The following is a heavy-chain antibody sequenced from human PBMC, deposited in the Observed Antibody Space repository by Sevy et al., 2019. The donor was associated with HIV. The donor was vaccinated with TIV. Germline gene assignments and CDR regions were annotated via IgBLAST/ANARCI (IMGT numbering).Heavy chain of an antibody. CDR3: ETFYSGYMDV. CDR2: ISTYNGYT. D-gene: IGHD3-10*01. Sequence: ASVKVSCKASGYTLTNYAINWVRQAPGQGLEWMGWISTYNGYTNYAQKLQGRVTMTTETSTNPAFMGLRSLESDDKSVDYCETFYSGYMDVWGKGTTVTVSS. CDR1: GYTLTNYA. V-gene: IGHV1-18*01. J-gene: IGHJ6*03.